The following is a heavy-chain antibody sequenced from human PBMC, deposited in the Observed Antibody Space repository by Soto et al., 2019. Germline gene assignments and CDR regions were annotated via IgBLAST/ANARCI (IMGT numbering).Heavy chain of an antibody. V-gene: IGHV3-74*01. J-gene: IGHJ1*01. CDR1: GFTFSDYW. D-gene: IGHD6-13*01. Sequence: GSLRLSCAASGFTFSDYWMHWVRQAPGKGLVWVSRINSDGRKTTYVDSVKGRFTISRDNAKNTLYLQMNSLRAEDTAVYYCARGLSAGPEYFQNWGQGALVTVSS. CDR3: ARGLSAGPEYFQN. CDR2: INSDGRKT.